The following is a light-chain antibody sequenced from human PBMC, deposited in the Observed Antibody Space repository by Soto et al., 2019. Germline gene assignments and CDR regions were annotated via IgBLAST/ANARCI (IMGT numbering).Light chain of an antibody. V-gene: IGKV3-11*01. J-gene: IGKJ4*02. CDR2: YVS. CDR1: ESVVGD. Sequence: ENVLTQSPATLSLSPGEGATLSCRSSESVVGDLAWYPQKPGEPPRLLIYYVSGRATGLPARFSGSGSGSAFTLTISSLETEDFAVYYRQQRDSLPLPFGGGTKGDIK. CDR3: QQRDSLPLP.